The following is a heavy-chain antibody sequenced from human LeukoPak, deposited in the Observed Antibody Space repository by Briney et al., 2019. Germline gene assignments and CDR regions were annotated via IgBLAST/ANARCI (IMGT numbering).Heavy chain of an antibody. J-gene: IGHJ4*02. Sequence: GGSLRLSCAASGFTFSSYEMNWVRQAPGKGLEWVSYISSSGSTIYYADSVKGRFTISRDNAKNSLCLQMNSLRAEDSAVYYCARDQAGRHSDYWGQGTLVTVSS. CDR2: ISSSGSTI. D-gene: IGHD6-13*01. CDR1: GFTFSSYE. CDR3: ARDQAGRHSDY. V-gene: IGHV3-48*03.